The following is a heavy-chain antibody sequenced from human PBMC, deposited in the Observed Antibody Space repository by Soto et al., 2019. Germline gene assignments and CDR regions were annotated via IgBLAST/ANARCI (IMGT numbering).Heavy chain of an antibody. CDR1: GDSVSSNSAA. Sequence: SQTLSLTCAIPGDSVSSNSAAWNWIRQSPSRGLEWLGRTYYRSKWYNDYAVSVKSRITINPDTAKNQFSLQLNSVTPEDTAVYYCARVEAGAGYYYYGMDVWGQGTTVTVSS. CDR3: ARVEAGAGYYYYGMDV. CDR2: TYYRSKWYN. J-gene: IGHJ6*02. V-gene: IGHV6-1*01. D-gene: IGHD6-19*01.